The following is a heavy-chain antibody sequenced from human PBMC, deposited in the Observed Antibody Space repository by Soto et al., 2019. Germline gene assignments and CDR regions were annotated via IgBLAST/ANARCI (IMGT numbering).Heavy chain of an antibody. V-gene: IGHV3-23*01. J-gene: IGHJ1*01. CDR2: IRDTGGYT. CDR1: GFTFSGYA. D-gene: IGHD3-9*01. CDR3: AKPAHEMLTGYSSFNQ. Sequence: LRLSCVASGFTFSGYAMSWVRQAPGKGLQWVSAIRDTGGYTYYADSVKGRFTISRDNSKSTLFLQMDSLTADDSALYYCAKPAHEMLTGYSSFNQWGQGTLVAVSS.